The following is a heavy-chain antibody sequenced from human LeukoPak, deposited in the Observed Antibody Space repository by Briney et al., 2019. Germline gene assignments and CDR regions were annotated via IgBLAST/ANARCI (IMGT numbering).Heavy chain of an antibody. CDR1: GFTFSSYA. D-gene: IGHD3-9*01. V-gene: IGHV3-21*01. Sequence: GGSLRLSCAASGFTFSSYAMSWVRQAPGKGLEWVSSISSSSSYIYYADSVKGRFTISRDNAKNSLYLQMNSLRAEDTAVYYCARGGNSDTYYDILTGYYYFDYWGQGTLVTVSS. CDR2: ISSSSSYI. J-gene: IGHJ4*02. CDR3: ARGGNSDTYYDILTGYYYFDY.